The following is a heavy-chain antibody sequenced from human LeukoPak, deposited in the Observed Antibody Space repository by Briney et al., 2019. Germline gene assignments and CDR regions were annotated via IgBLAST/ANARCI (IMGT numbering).Heavy chain of an antibody. CDR3: ARGRGSYFGDFDC. J-gene: IGHJ4*02. V-gene: IGHV1-69*05. CDR2: IIPIFATP. Sequence: SVKVSCKASGGSFSTYPIPWVRQAPGQGLEWMGRIIPIFATPNYAQNFQGRVTYITDESTTTVCMELSSLRSDDTAVYYCARGRGSYFGDFDCWGQGTLVTVS. D-gene: IGHD1-26*01. CDR1: GGSFSTYP.